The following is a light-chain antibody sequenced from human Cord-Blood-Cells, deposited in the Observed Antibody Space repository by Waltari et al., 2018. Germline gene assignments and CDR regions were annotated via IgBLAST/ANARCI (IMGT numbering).Light chain of an antibody. CDR1: QSISSY. Sequence: DIQMTQSPSSLSASVGDRVTITCRASQSISSYLNWYQQKPGKAPKLLIYAAPSLQSGVPSRFSGSGSGTYFPLTISSLQPEDFATYYCQQSYSTPYTCGQGTKLEIK. CDR3: QQSYSTPYT. J-gene: IGKJ2*01. V-gene: IGKV1-39*01. CDR2: AAP.